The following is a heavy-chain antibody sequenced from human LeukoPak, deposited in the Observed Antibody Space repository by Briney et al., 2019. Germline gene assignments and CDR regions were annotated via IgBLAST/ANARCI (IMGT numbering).Heavy chain of an antibody. D-gene: IGHD2-8*02. CDR2: ISSSSSYI. V-gene: IGHV3-21*01. CDR3: ARDSPYGTAGH. J-gene: IGHJ1*01. Sequence: GGSLRLSCAASGFTFSNYNMNWVSQAPGKGLEWVSSISSSSSYIYYADSVKGRFTISRDNTKNSLYLQMNSLRAEDTAVYYCARDSPYGTAGHWGQGTLVTVSS. CDR1: GFTFSNYN.